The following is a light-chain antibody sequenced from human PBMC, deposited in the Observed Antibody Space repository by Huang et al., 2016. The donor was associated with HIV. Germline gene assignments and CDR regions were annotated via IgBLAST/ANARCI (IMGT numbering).Light chain of an antibody. CDR3: MHNTQHPYT. J-gene: IGKJ2*01. Sequence: DIVMTQTPLSLSVTPGQPASISCKSSQSLLHSDGKTYLYWYLQKPGQPPQLLIYEVSNQVSGEPDRFSGSGSGTDFTVKINRVEADDVGVYYCMHNTQHPYTFGQGTKLEIK. V-gene: IGKV2D-29*01. CDR1: QSLLHSDGKTY. CDR2: EVS.